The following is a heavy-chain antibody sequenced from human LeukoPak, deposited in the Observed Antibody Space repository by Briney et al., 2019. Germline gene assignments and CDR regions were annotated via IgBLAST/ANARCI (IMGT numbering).Heavy chain of an antibody. CDR3: ARDSGSYYSYYYMDV. CDR2: INPSGGST. D-gene: IGHD1-26*01. V-gene: IGHV1-46*01. Sequence: ASVKVSCKASGYTFTSYYMHWVRQAPGQGLEWMGIINPSGGSTSYAQKFQGRVTMARDTSTSTVYMELSSLRSEDTAVYYCARDSGSYYSYYYMDVWGKGTTVTVSS. J-gene: IGHJ6*03. CDR1: GYTFTSYY.